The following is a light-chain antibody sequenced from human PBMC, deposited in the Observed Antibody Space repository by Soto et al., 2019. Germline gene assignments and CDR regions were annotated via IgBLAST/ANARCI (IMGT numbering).Light chain of an antibody. CDR3: SSYTGSSTYV. J-gene: IGLJ1*01. CDR2: EVS. V-gene: IGLV2-14*01. Sequence: QSALTQPASVSGSPGQSITISCTGTSSDVGGYNYVSWYQQHPGKAPKLMIYEVSNRPSGVSNRFSGSKSGNTASLTISGLQAEYEADYYCSSYTGSSTYVFGTGTKVTVL. CDR1: SSDVGGYNY.